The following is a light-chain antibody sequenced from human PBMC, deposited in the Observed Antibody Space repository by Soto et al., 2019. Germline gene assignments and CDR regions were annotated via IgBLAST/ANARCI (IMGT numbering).Light chain of an antibody. V-gene: IGKV3-11*01. CDR1: QSVSSY. J-gene: IGKJ5*01. Sequence: EIVLTQSPATLSLSPGERATLSCRASQSVSSYLAWYQQKPGQAPRLLIYDAFHRATGIPARFSGSGSGTDFTLTISRLEPEDFAVYYCQQRSTGLITLGQGTRLEIK. CDR2: DAF. CDR3: QQRSTGLIT.